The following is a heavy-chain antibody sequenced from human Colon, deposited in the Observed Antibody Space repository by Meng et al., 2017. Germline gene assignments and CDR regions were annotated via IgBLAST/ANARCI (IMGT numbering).Heavy chain of an antibody. Sequence: QVHLHESGPGLVRPSDDLSLVCTVSGGSITSGGYHRSWVRQHPGKGLEYIGFMSDSGTTDYNPSLRSRVSISEIGSSKNQFSLTLRSVTAADTATYFCARDTLYGTDYWGQGVLVTVSS. CDR3: ARDTLYGTDY. J-gene: IGHJ4*02. V-gene: IGHV4-31*03. D-gene: IGHD4-17*01. CDR1: GGSITSGGYH. CDR2: MSDSGTT.